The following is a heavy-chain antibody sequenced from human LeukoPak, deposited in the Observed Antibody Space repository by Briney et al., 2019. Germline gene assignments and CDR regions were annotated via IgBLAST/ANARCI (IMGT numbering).Heavy chain of an antibody. D-gene: IGHD5-24*01. V-gene: IGHV4-59*01. CDR3: ARASGPRRWLQRTSAFDI. Sequence: SETLSLTCTVSGGSISSYYWSWIRQPPGKGLEWIGYIYYSGSTNYNPSLKSRVIISVDTSKNQFSLKLSSVTAADTAVYYCARASGPRRWLQRTSAFDIWGQGTMVTVSS. CDR1: GGSISSYY. J-gene: IGHJ3*02. CDR2: IYYSGST.